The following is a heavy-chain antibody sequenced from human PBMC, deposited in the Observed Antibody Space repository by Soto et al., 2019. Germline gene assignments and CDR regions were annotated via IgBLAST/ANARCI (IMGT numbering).Heavy chain of an antibody. J-gene: IGHJ3*02. CDR2: INAGNGNT. Sequence: ASVKVSCKASGYTFTSYAMHWVRQAPGQRLEWMGWINAGNGNTKYSQKFQGRVTVTRDTSASTAYMELSSLRSEDTAVYYCARGAGQQLAKRNAFDIWGQGTMVTVSS. CDR3: ARGAGQQLAKRNAFDI. CDR1: GYTFTSYA. V-gene: IGHV1-3*01. D-gene: IGHD6-13*01.